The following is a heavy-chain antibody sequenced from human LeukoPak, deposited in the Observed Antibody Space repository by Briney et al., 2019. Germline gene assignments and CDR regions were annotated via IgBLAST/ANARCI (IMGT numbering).Heavy chain of an antibody. J-gene: IGHJ3*02. D-gene: IGHD3-9*01. CDR3: ARDRSLLGRYFVGKDAFDI. CDR1: GFTFSSYW. CDR2: IKQDGSEK. Sequence: GGPLRLSCAASGFTFSSYWMSWVRQAPGKGLEWVANIKQDGSEKYYVDSVKGGLTISRDNAKNSLYLQMNSLRAEDTAVYYCARDRSLLGRYFVGKDAFDIWGQGTMVTVSS. V-gene: IGHV3-7*01.